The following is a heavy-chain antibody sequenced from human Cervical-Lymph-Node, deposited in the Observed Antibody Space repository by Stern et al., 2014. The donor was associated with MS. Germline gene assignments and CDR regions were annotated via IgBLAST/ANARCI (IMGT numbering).Heavy chain of an antibody. CDR2: MNSDGSST. D-gene: IGHD6-13*01. CDR3: ARVGGSSWRT. CDR1: GFTFSSYW. Sequence: EVQLVEPGGGLVQPGGSLRLSCAASGFTFSSYWMHWVRQAPGKGLEWVSRMNSDGSSTNSAESVKGLFTISRDNAKTALYLQMNSLRAEDTAVYYCARVGGSSWRTGGQGTLVTVSS. V-gene: IGHV3-74*01. J-gene: IGHJ4*02.